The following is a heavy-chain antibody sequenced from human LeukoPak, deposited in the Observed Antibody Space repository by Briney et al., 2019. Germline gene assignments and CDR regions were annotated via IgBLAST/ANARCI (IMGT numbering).Heavy chain of an antibody. D-gene: IGHD7-27*01. CDR1: GYTFTGYY. CDR2: ISPNSGGT. Sequence: ASVKVSCKASGYTFTGYYMHWVRQAPGQGLEWMGWISPNSGGTNYAQKFQGRVTMTRDTSISTAYMELSRLRSDDTAVYYCAVTGDHGGLSDYWGQGTLVTVSS. V-gene: IGHV1-2*02. J-gene: IGHJ4*02. CDR3: AVTGDHGGLSDY.